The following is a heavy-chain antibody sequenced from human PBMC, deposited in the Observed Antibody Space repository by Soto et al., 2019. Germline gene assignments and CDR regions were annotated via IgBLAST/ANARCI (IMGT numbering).Heavy chain of an antibody. CDR1: GVSISSGDYY. CDR3: ARARGARYFDY. V-gene: IGHV4-30-4*01. D-gene: IGHD2-15*01. Sequence: PSETLSLTCTVSGVSISSGDYYWSWIRQPPGKGLEWIGYIYYSGSTYYNPSLKSRVTISVDTSKNQFSLKLSSVTAADTAVYYCARARGARYFDYWGQGTLVTV. CDR2: IYYSGST. J-gene: IGHJ4*02.